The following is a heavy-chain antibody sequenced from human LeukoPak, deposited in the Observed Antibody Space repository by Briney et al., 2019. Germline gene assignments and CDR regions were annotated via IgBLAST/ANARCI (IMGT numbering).Heavy chain of an antibody. D-gene: IGHD3-10*01. CDR3: ARGLLWFGETHDAFDI. J-gene: IGHJ3*02. CDR2: MNPNSGNT. CDR1: GYTFTIYD. V-gene: IGHV1-8*01. Sequence: GASVKVSCKASGYTFTIYDINWVRQATGQGLEWMGWMNPNSGNTGYAQKFQGRVTMTRNTSISTAYMELSSLRSEDTAVYYCARGLLWFGETHDAFDIWGQGTMVTVSS.